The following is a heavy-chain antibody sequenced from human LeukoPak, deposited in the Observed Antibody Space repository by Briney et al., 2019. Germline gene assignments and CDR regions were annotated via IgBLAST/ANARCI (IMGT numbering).Heavy chain of an antibody. CDR3: ARESTTAGFDY. V-gene: IGHV4-59*01. CDR1: GGSIRSYY. CDR2: IFYSGST. J-gene: IGHJ4*02. Sequence: SETLSLTCSVSGGSIRSYYWSWIRQPPGKGLEWIGHIFYSGSTNYPPSLQSTVPISKATSKIQFSLTLNSLTAADTAMYYCARESTTAGFDYWGQGTLVTVSS. D-gene: IGHD1-1*01.